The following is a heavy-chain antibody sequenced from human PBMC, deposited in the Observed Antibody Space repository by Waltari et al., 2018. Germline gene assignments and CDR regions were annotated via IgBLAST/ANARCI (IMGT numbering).Heavy chain of an antibody. Sequence: EVQLVESGGGLVQPGGSLRLSCAASGFTFSSYWMSWVRQAPGKGLEWVANIKQDGSEKYYVDSVKGRFTISRDNAKNSLYLQMNSLRAEDTAVYYCARGGVAAAAHYYYYGMDVWGQGTTVTVSS. D-gene: IGHD6-13*01. V-gene: IGHV3-7*01. CDR2: IKQDGSEK. CDR3: ARGGVAAAAHYYYYGMDV. J-gene: IGHJ6*02. CDR1: GFTFSSYW.